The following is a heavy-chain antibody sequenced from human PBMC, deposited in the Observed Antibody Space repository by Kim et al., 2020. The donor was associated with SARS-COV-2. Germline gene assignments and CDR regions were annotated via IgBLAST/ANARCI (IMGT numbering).Heavy chain of an antibody. Sequence: ADSVKGPITNSRDNSKNQLYLQMNSLRAEETAVYYCAKDLRGFTHSFWGYWGQGTLVTVSS. J-gene: IGHJ4*02. V-gene: IGHV3-30*02. CDR3: AKDLRGFTHSFWGY. D-gene: IGHD3-16*01.